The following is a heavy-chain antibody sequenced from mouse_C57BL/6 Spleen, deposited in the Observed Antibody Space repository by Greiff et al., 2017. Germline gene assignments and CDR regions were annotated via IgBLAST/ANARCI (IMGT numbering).Heavy chain of an antibody. CDR1: GYTFTSYW. CDR3: ARGITTVVATGNYFDY. J-gene: IGHJ2*01. V-gene: IGHV1-61*01. Sequence: QVQLKQPGAELVRPGSSVKLSCKASGYTFTSYWMDWVKQRPGQGLEWIGNIYPSDSETHYNQKFKDKATLTVDKSSSTAYMQLSSLTSEDSAVYYCARGITTVVATGNYFDYWGQGTTLTVSS. CDR2: IYPSDSET. D-gene: IGHD1-1*01.